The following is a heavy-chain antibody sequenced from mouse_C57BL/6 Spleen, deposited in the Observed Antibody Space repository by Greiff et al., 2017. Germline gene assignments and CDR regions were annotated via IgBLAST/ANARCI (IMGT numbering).Heavy chain of an antibody. V-gene: IGHV1-82*01. CDR3: ARWKAAY. Sequence: QVQLQQPGPELVKPGASVKISCKASGYAFSSSWMNWVKQRPGKGLEWIGRIYPGDGDTNYNGKFKGKATLTADKSSSTAYMQLSSLTSEDSAVYFCARWKAAYWGQGTLVTVSA. J-gene: IGHJ3*01. CDR2: IYPGDGDT. CDR1: GYAFSSSW.